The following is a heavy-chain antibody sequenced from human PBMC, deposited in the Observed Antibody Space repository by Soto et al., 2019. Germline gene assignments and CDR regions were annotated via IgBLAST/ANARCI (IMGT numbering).Heavy chain of an antibody. CDR2: ISVSSDST. V-gene: IGHV3-23*01. CDR1: GFAFSNYA. Sequence: GESLRLSYAASGFAFSNYAMNWVRQAPGKGLEWASGISVSSDSTFYADSVKGRFTISRDNSKNTLYLQMNSLRAEDTAVYYCAKDLTIYGVVPLPFDYWGQGTLVTVSS. CDR3: AKDLTIYGVVPLPFDY. J-gene: IGHJ4*02. D-gene: IGHD3-3*01.